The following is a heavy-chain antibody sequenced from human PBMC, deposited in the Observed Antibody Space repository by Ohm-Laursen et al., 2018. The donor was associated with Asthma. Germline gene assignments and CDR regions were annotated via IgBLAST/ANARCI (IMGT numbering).Heavy chain of an antibody. V-gene: IGHV4-34*01. CDR1: GDKFSAYY. CDR3: ARAMAGLDY. J-gene: IGHJ4*02. CDR2: ITHAGYA. Sequence: GTLSLTCSASGDKFSAYYFSWIRQLPGQGLEWIGQITHAGYANYKASLESRVTISVDKSKNQFSLKLSSVTAADTAVYYCARAMAGLDYWGQGTLVTVSS. D-gene: IGHD3-10*01.